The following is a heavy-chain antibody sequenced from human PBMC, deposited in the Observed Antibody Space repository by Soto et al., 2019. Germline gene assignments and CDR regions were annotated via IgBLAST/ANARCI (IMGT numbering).Heavy chain of an antibody. V-gene: IGHV3-53*01. CDR3: AREYSSGAYFFDL. D-gene: IGHD6-19*01. J-gene: IGHJ4*02. CDR2: IYTGGNT. Sequence: PGGSLRLSCAASGFTVSSNSMSWVRQAPGKGLEWVSVIYTGGNTDYADFVKGRFTISRDNSKNTLYLQMNSLRVEDTAVYYCAREYSSGAYFFDLWGQGTLVTVSS. CDR1: GFTVSSNS.